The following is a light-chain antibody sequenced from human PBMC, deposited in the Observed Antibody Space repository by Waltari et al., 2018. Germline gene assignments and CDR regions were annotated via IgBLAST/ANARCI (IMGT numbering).Light chain of an antibody. CDR1: SSDVGGYHY. CDR3: SSYTSSTTPYV. V-gene: IGLV2-14*01. J-gene: IGLJ1*01. CDR2: EVN. Sequence: QSALTQPASVSGSPGQSITISCTGTSSDVGGYHYVSWYKQHPGKPPKLMNYEVNHPPPGVSNRFTASKSGNTASLTISGLQAEDEADYYCSSYTSSTTPYVFGTGTKVTVL.